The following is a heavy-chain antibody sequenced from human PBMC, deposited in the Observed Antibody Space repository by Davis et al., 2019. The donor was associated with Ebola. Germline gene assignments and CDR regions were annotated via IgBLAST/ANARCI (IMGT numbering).Heavy chain of an antibody. CDR3: ARAGAARPLDY. Sequence: GESLKISCAASGFTFSDYYMSWIRQAPGKGLEWVSYISSSSSYTNYPDSVKGRFTISRDNAKNSLYLQMNSLRAEDTAVYYCARAGAARPLDYWGQGTLVTVSS. V-gene: IGHV3-11*06. D-gene: IGHD6-6*01. CDR1: GFTFSDYY. CDR2: ISSSSSYT. J-gene: IGHJ4*02.